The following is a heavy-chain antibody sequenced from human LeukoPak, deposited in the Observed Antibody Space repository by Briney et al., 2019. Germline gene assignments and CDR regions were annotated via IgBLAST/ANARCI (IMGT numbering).Heavy chain of an antibody. CDR2: ISWNSGSI. CDR1: GFTFDDYA. CDR3: ARNLPAADY. V-gene: IGHV3-9*01. Sequence: GGSLRLSCAASGFTFDDYAMHWVRQAPGKGLEWVSGISWNSGSIDYADSVKGRFTISRDNSKNTLYLQMNSLRAEDTAVYYCARNLPAADYWAREPWSPSPQ. D-gene: IGHD2-2*01. J-gene: IGHJ4*02.